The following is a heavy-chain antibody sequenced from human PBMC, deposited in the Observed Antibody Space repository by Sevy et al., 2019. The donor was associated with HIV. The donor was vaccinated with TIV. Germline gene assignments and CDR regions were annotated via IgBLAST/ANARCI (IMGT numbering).Heavy chain of an antibody. J-gene: IGHJ6*03. D-gene: IGHD3-22*01. V-gene: IGHV3-23*01. CDR2: ISGSGTRT. CDR3: GKGGGGHYDPDEIGYYFYYYNMDV. Sequence: GGSLRLSCAVSGFSFDSYGMTWVRQAPGKGLEWVSGISGSGTRTYYADSVKGRFSISRDNSKNRLYLQMNSLRSEDQAIYYRGKGGGGHYDPDEIGYYFYYYNMDVWGKGTTVTVSS. CDR1: GFSFDSYG.